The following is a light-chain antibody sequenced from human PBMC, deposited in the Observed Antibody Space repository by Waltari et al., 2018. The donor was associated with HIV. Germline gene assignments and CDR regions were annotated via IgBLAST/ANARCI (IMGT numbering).Light chain of an antibody. CDR1: SSDIGAYDS. J-gene: IGLJ3*02. V-gene: IGLV2-8*01. CDR3: SSYGDSLRVL. CDR2: EVT. Sequence: QSALTQPPSASGSLGQSVTISCTGSSSDIGAYDSVSWFQQPPRSAPKLLLYEVTRRPSTVSDRFSGSRSGSMAFLTVAGLQPDDEATYFCSSYGDSLRVLFGGGTNVTVL.